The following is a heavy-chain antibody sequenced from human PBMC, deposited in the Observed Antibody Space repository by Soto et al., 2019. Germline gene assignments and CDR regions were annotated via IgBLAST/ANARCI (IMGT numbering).Heavy chain of an antibody. Sequence: PXETLSLTGAVYGGSFGAYYWSWIRQPPGKGLEWLGEINHSGNTNYNPSLKSRVTISIDTSKNHFSLKVTSVTAADTAVYYCTTDRGNYWGQGTLVTVSS. CDR3: TTDRGNY. CDR2: INHSGNT. CDR1: GGSFGAYY. V-gene: IGHV4-34*01. J-gene: IGHJ4*02.